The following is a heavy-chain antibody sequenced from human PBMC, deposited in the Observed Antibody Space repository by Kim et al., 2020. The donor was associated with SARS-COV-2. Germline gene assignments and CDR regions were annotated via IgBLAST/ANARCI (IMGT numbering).Heavy chain of an antibody. J-gene: IGHJ4*02. CDR1: GFTFSSYT. V-gene: IGHV3-23*01. D-gene: IGHD4-4*01. Sequence: GGSLRLSCAASGFTFSSYTMSWVRQAPGKGLEWVSRISASGGDTYYADSVQGRFTISRDNSKNALNLQMNSLRAEDTALYYCAKVTTITAPFYDYWGQGT. CDR3: AKVTTITAPFYDY. CDR2: ISASGGDT.